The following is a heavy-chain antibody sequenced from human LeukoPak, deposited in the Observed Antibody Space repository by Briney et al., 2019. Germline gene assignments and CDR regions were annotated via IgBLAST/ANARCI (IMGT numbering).Heavy chain of an antibody. Sequence: GGSLRLSCAASGFTFSSYSMNWVRQAPGKGLEWVSYISSSSSTIYYADSVKGQFTISRDNAKNSLYLQMNSLRAEDTAVYYCGRGATLNWFDPWGQGTLVTVSS. CDR2: ISSSSSTI. D-gene: IGHD1-26*01. V-gene: IGHV3-48*04. J-gene: IGHJ5*02. CDR1: GFTFSSYS. CDR3: GRGATLNWFDP.